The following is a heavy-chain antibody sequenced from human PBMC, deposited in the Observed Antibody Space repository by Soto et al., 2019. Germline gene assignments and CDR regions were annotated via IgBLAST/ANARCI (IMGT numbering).Heavy chain of an antibody. J-gene: IGHJ6*02. CDR3: ARGEVGTIFGAPLMDV. D-gene: IGHD3-3*01. CDR2: INPNSGGT. Sequence: GASVKVSCKASGYTFNGYYMHWVRQAPGQGLEWMGWINPNSGGTNYAQKFQGRVTMTTDTSTSTAYMELRSLRSDDTAVYYCARGEVGTIFGAPLMDVWGQGTTVTVSS. CDR1: GYTFNGYY. V-gene: IGHV1-2*02.